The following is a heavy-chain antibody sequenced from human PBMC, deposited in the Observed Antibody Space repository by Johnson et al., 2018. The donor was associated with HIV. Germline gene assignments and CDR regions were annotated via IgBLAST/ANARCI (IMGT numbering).Heavy chain of an antibody. J-gene: IGHJ3*02. D-gene: IGHD6-25*01. Sequence: QMLLVESGGGVVQPGRSLRLSCAASGFTFSSYGMHWVRQAPGKGLEWVAVIWYDGSNKYYADSVKGRFTISRDNSKNTLYLKMNSLRAEDTAVYYCAKDSATDPFDIWGQGTMVTVSS. CDR3: AKDSATDPFDI. V-gene: IGHV3-33*06. CDR2: IWYDGSNK. CDR1: GFTFSSYG.